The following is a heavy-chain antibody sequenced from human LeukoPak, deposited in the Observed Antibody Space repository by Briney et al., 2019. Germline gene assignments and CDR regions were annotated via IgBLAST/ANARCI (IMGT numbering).Heavy chain of an antibody. Sequence: GGSLRLSCAASGFTFSTYWMRWVRQAPGEGPVWVSRINPDGSTTTYADSVKGRFTISRDNAKDTLYLQMNSLRAEDTAVYYCARVRVGDYDFEYWGQGALVTVSS. J-gene: IGHJ4*02. V-gene: IGHV3-74*01. CDR1: GFTFSTYW. D-gene: IGHD3-10*01. CDR3: ARVRVGDYDFEY. CDR2: INPDGSTT.